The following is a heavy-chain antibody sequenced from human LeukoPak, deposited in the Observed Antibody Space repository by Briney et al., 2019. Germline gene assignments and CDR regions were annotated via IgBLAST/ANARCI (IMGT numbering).Heavy chain of an antibody. CDR1: GGSFSGYY. Sequence: SETLSPTCAVYGGSFSGYYWSWIRQPPGKGLEWIGEINHSGSTNYNPSLKSRVIISVDTSKNQFSLKLSSVTAADTAVYYCARGLTEDYFFDYWGQGTLVTVSS. CDR2: INHSGST. J-gene: IGHJ4*02. V-gene: IGHV4-34*01. D-gene: IGHD3/OR15-3a*01. CDR3: ARGLTEDYFFDY.